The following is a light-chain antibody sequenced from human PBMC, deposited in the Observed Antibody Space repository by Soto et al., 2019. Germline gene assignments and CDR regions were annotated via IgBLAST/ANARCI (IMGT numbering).Light chain of an antibody. V-gene: IGKV1-39*01. CDR1: QSINNY. CDR3: QQSYSTPPIT. J-gene: IGKJ5*01. CDR2: AAS. Sequence: DIQVTQSPSSLSASVGDRVTITCRAGQSINNYLNWYQQKPGKAPKLLIYAASSLQSGVPSRFSGSGSATDFTLTITSLQPEDFATYYCQQSYSTPPITFGQGTRLEI.